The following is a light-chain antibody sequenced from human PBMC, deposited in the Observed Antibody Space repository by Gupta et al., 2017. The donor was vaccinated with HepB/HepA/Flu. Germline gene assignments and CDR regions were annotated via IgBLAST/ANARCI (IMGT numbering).Light chain of an antibody. J-gene: IGKJ1*01. V-gene: IGKV1-39*01. Sequence: DIQMTQSPPSLSVSVGDRVTITCRASQTIYTHLNWYQQKPGKAPNLLIFAASSLQGGVPSRFSGSGSGTDFTLTISSRQPEDFATYYCQQSYSTPRTFGQGTKVEIK. CDR2: AAS. CDR1: QTIYTH. CDR3: QQSYSTPRT.